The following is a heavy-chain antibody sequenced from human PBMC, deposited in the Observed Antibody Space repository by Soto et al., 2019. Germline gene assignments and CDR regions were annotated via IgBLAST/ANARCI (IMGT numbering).Heavy chain of an antibody. Sequence: VGSLRLCCSASGFTFSSYAMRWVRQAPGKGLEWVSAISGSGGSTYYADSVKGRSTISRDNSKNTLYLQMNSLRAEDTAVYYCAKDQYSSSPRVNFDYWGQGTLVTVSS. D-gene: IGHD6-6*01. CDR3: AKDQYSSSPRVNFDY. J-gene: IGHJ4*02. CDR1: GFTFSSYA. V-gene: IGHV3-23*01. CDR2: ISGSGGST.